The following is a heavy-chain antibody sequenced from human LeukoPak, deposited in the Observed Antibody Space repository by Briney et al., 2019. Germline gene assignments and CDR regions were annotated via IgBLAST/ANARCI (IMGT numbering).Heavy chain of an antibody. Sequence: PGGSLRLSCATSGFTFSGSAIHWDRQASGKGLEWVGRIRSKANNYATTDVASVRGRFTISRDDSKNTAYLQMNSLKTEDTAVYYCTRPSFDSSVSGVVYWGQGTLVTVSS. CDR2: IRSKANNYAT. CDR3: TRPSFDSSVSGVVY. J-gene: IGHJ4*02. V-gene: IGHV3-73*01. D-gene: IGHD3-22*01. CDR1: GFTFSGSA.